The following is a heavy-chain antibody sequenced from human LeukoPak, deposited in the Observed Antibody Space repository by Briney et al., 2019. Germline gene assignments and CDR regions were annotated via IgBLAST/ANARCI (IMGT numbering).Heavy chain of an antibody. Sequence: GGSLRLSCAASGFTFSSYGMHWVRQAPGKGLEWVAVICYDGSNKYYADSVKGRFTISRDNSKNTLYLQMNSMRAEATAVYYCAKDHVGYCRSTSCYKWGHYFDYWGHGAPVTVSS. CDR3: AKDHVGYCRSTSCYKWGHYFDY. J-gene: IGHJ4*01. CDR1: GFTFSSYG. CDR2: ICYDGSNK. D-gene: IGHD2-2*02. V-gene: IGHV3-33*06.